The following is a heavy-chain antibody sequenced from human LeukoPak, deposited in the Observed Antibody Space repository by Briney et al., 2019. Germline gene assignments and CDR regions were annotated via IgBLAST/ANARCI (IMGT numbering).Heavy chain of an antibody. CDR1: GFTFDDYA. J-gene: IGHJ4*02. Sequence: PGRSLRPSCGASGFTFDDYAMHWVRQAPGKGLEWVSGISWNSGSIGYADSVKGRFTISRDNAKNSLYLQMNSLRAEDTASYYCAKDMRTEYYDILTGYLDYWGQGTLVTVSS. V-gene: IGHV3-9*01. CDR2: ISWNSGSI. CDR3: AKDMRTEYYDILTGYLDY. D-gene: IGHD3-9*01.